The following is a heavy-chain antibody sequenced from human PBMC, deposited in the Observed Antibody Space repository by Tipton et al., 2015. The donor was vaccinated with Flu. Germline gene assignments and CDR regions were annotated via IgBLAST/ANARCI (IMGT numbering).Heavy chain of an antibody. J-gene: IGHJ6*02. CDR2: ISSSGYEI. CDR1: GFIFNDYY. V-gene: IGHV3-11*01. D-gene: IGHD3-3*01. CDR3: AKDRGYDFWSGYPDPSTGYFYGMDI. Sequence: SLRLSCAASGFIFNDYYMSWIRQAPGKGLEWISYISSSGYEIYYADSVKGRFTISRDNAKNSLYLQMNRVTAEDTAVYYCAKDRGYDFWSGYPDPSTGYFYGMDIWGLGTTATVSS.